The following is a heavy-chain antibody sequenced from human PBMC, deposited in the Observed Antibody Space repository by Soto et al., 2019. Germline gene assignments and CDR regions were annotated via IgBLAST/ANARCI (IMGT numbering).Heavy chain of an antibody. CDR2: IDPSDSYT. D-gene: IGHD4-17*01. J-gene: IGHJ6*02. V-gene: IGHV5-10-1*01. CDR1: GYSFTSYW. Sequence: GDSLKISCKGSGYSFTSYWISWVRQMPGKGLEWMGRIDPSDSYTNYSPSFQGHVTISADKSISTAYLQWSSLKASDTAMYYCARRPGHDYGDYNTYYYSYGMDVWGQGTTVTVSS. CDR3: ARRPGHDYGDYNTYYYSYGMDV.